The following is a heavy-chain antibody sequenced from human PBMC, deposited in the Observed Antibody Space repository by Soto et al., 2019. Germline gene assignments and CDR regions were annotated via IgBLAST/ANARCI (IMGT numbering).Heavy chain of an antibody. D-gene: IGHD2-15*01. CDR2: IFYSGSA. CDR3: AREVIAATPGADGFAL. J-gene: IGHJ3*01. V-gene: IGHV4-30-4*01. CDR1: GGSISSANYF. Sequence: QVQLQESGPGLVKPSQTLSLTCTVSGGSISSANYFWSWVRQPPGQGLEWIGYIFYSGSAYYNPSLKSRLTISVDTSKNQFFLKLNSVTAADTAVYFCAREVIAATPGADGFALWGQGTMLTVSS.